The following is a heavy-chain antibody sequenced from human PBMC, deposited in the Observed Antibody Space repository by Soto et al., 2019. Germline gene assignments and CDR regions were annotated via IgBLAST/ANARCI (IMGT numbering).Heavy chain of an antibody. CDR3: ARDFYYTSGNYLTSYTYAMDV. CDR1: GYGFTNYW. J-gene: IGHJ6*02. CDR2: VDPTDSYS. Sequence: PGESLKISCKGSGYGFTNYWITWVRQMPGKGLEWLGRVDPTDSYSNYSPSFQGHVTISADKSISTAYLQWSSLKASDTAMYYCARDFYYTSGNYLTSYTYAMDVWGPGTTVTVSS. V-gene: IGHV5-10-1*01. D-gene: IGHD3-10*01.